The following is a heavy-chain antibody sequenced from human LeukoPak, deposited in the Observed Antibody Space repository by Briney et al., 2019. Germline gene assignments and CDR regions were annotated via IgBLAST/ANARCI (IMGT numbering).Heavy chain of an antibody. CDR1: GGSISSYY. J-gene: IGHJ3*02. D-gene: IGHD6-25*01. CDR3: AIVMWRIAAPGGAFDI. Sequence: PSETLSLTCTVSGGSISSYYWSWIRQPAGKGPEWIGRIYTSGSTNYNPSLKSRVTISVDKSKNQFSLKLSSVTAADTAVYYCAIVMWRIAAPGGAFDIWGQGTMVTVSS. CDR2: IYTSGST. V-gene: IGHV4-4*07.